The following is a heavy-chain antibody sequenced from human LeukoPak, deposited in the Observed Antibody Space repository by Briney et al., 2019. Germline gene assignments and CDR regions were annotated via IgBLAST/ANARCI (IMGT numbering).Heavy chain of an antibody. V-gene: IGHV3-30-3*01. CDR1: GFTFSSYA. CDR2: ISYDGSNK. J-gene: IGHJ3*02. Sequence: GGSLRLSCAASGFTFSSYAMHWVRQAPGKGLEWVTVISYDGSNKYYADSVKGRFTISRGNSKKTLYLQMNSLRAEDTAVYYCARDVGVATIRDAFDIWGQGTMVTVSS. D-gene: IGHD5-12*01. CDR3: ARDVGVATIRDAFDI.